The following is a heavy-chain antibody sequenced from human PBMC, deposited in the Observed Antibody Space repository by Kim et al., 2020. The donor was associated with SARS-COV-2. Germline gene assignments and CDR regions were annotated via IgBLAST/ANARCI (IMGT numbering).Heavy chain of an antibody. CDR3: AANRITMVRGVSLRFDP. V-gene: IGHV1-58*02. Sequence: SVKVSCKASGFTFTSSAMQWVRQARGQRLEWIGWIVVGSGNTNYAQKFQERVTITRDMSTSTAYMELSSLRSEDTAVYYCAANRITMVRGVSLRFDPWGQGTLVTVSS. CDR1: GFTFTSSA. D-gene: IGHD3-10*01. CDR2: IVVGSGNT. J-gene: IGHJ5*02.